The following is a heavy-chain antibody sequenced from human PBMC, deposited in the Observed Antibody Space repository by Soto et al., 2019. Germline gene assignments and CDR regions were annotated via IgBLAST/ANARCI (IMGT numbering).Heavy chain of an antibody. Sequence: QVQLVESGGGVVQPGRSLRLSCAASGFTFSSYGMHWVRQAPGKGLEWVAGISYDGSNKYYADSVKGRFTISRDNSKNTLYLQMNSLRAEDTAVYYCAKDHVEWELLLSSHYGMDVWGQGTTVTVSS. J-gene: IGHJ6*02. CDR3: AKDHVEWELLLSSHYGMDV. CDR1: GFTFSSYG. CDR2: ISYDGSNK. V-gene: IGHV3-30*18. D-gene: IGHD1-26*01.